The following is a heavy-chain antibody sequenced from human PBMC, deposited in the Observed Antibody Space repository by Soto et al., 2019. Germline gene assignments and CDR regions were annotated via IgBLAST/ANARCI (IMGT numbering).Heavy chain of an antibody. J-gene: IGHJ6*02. V-gene: IGHV4-30-4*01. CDR1: GGSINSGDYH. CDR3: PGDYRVPSAGAMDV. Sequence: SETLSRTCTVSGGSINSGDYHWSWIRQSPGKGLEWIGAIYYSGSTYYNPSLKSRMRISVDTAKSQFSLKFNSVTAANTSVYYRPGDYRVPSAGAMDVWGQGTTVTVFS. D-gene: IGHD3-16*02. CDR2: IYYSGST.